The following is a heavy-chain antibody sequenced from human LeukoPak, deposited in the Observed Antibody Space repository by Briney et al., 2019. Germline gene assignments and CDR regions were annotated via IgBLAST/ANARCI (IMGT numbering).Heavy chain of an antibody. CDR1: GGSISSRSYY. CDR2: IYYSGST. J-gene: IGHJ4*02. Sequence: NPSETLSLTCTGSGGSISSRSYYWGWIRQPPGKGLEWIGSIYYSGSTYYNPSLTSRVTISVDTSKNQFSLKLSSVTAADTAVYYCARRYGSSGYFYSVDYWGQGTLVTVSS. D-gene: IGHD3-22*01. CDR3: ARRYGSSGYFYSVDY. V-gene: IGHV4-39*01.